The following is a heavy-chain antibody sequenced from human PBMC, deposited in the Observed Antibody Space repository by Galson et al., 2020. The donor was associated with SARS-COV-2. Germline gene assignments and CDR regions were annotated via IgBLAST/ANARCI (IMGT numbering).Heavy chain of an antibody. Sequence: GGSLRLSCAASGFTFSHHAIHWVRQAPGKGLEWVALISQNGHETYYTDSVKGRFTISRDNSNNIVYLQMGSLRGEDSAIYYCARDGLILQGPMIPYWARNCFDPWGQGTLVTVSS. CDR2: ISQNGHET. D-gene: IGHD3-16*01. J-gene: IGHJ5*02. V-gene: IGHV3-30-3*01. CDR1: GFTFSHHA. CDR3: ARDGLILQGPMIPYWARNCFDP.